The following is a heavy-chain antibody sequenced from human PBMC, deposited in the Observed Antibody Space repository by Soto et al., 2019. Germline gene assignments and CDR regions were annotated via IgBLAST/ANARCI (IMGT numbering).Heavy chain of an antibody. Sequence: GESLKISCEASGYSFTDYWITWVRQMPGRGLEWVGRINPDDSYVIYSPSFQGHVSISVDKSIRTAYLQWGSLKTEDTAVYYCSRPGYSNYDSDYWGQGTLVTVSS. D-gene: IGHD5-12*01. V-gene: IGHV5-10-1*01. CDR3: SRPGYSNYDSDY. J-gene: IGHJ4*02. CDR2: INPDDSYV. CDR1: GYSFTDYW.